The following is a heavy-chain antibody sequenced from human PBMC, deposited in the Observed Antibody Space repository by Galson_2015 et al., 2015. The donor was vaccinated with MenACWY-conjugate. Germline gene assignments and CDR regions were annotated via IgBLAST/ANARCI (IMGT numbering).Heavy chain of an antibody. CDR3: ARDNNWSFDS. J-gene: IGHJ4*02. D-gene: IGHD1-1*01. CDR1: GFTFNNYW. CDR2: IKADGSFS. Sequence: SLRLSCAASGFTFNNYWMHWVRQPPGKGLEWISYIKADGSFSNYADSVKGRFNISTDNAKNMVYLQMDGLGDEDTAVYFCARDNNWSFDSWGQGTLVTVSS. V-gene: IGHV3-74*01.